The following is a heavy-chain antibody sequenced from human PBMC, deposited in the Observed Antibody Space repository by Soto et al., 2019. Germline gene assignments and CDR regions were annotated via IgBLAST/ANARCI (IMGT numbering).Heavy chain of an antibody. V-gene: IGHV1-24*01. CDR2: FDPEDGET. CDR1: GYTLTELS. CDR3: ATAQSGDFLRGDWFDP. J-gene: IGHJ5*02. D-gene: IGHD3-3*01. Sequence: SVKVSCKVSGYTLTELSMHWVRQAPGKGLEWMGGFDPEDGETIYAQKFQGRVTMTEDTSTDTAYMELSSLRSEDTAVYYCATAQSGDFLRGDWFDPWGQGTLVTVSS.